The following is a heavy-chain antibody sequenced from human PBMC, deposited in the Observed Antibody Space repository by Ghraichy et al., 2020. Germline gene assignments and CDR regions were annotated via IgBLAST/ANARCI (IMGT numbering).Heavy chain of an antibody. J-gene: IGHJ4*02. D-gene: IGHD3-3*01. V-gene: IGHV4-34*01. CDR2: INDSGST. CDR3: ARGRDYYNFLSGYYSSDY. CDR1: NGYFSGHY. Sequence: SETLSLTCAVYNGYFSGHYWSWIRQPPGKGLEWIGEINDSGSTNYNPSLKSRVTISVDTSKKQFSLNLSSVTAADTAVYYCARGRDYYNFLSGYYSSDYWGQGNLVTVSS.